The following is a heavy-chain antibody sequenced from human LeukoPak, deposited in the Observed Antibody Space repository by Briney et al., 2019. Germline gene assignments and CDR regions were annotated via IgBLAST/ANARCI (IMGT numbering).Heavy chain of an antibody. D-gene: IGHD6-19*01. V-gene: IGHV3-23*01. Sequence: GGSLRLSCTTSDISVTSYAMSWVRQAPGKGLEWVSAISGSGGSTYYADSVKGRFTISRDNSKNTLYLQMNSLRAEDTAVYYCAKDNLALGDYWGQGTLVTVSS. J-gene: IGHJ4*02. CDR2: ISGSGGST. CDR1: DISVTSYA. CDR3: AKDNLALGDY.